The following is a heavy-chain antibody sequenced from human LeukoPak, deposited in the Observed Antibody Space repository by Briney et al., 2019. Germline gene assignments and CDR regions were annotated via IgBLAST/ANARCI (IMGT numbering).Heavy chain of an antibody. CDR2: IYTSGST. D-gene: IGHD3-22*01. V-gene: IGHV4-4*07. CDR1: GGSISSYY. CDR3: ARDDYYDRSGYWYY. J-gene: IGHJ4*02. Sequence: SETLSLTCTVSGGSISSYYWSWIRQPAGKGLEWIGRIYTSGSTNYNPSLKSRVTMSVDTSKNQFSLKLSSVTAADTAVYYCARDDYYDRSGYWYYWGQGTLVTVSS.